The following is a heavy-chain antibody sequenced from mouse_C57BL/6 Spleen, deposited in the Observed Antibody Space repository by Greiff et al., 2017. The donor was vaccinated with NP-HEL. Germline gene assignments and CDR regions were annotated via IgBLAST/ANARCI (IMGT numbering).Heavy chain of an antibody. CDR1: GYTFTSYW. J-gene: IGHJ4*01. D-gene: IGHD4-1*01. CDR3: ARRGELGRYAMDY. V-gene: IGHV1-61*01. CDR2: IYPSDSET. Sequence: VQLQESGAELVRPGSSVKLSCKASGYTFTSYWMDWVKQRPGQGLEWIGNIYPSDSETHYNQKFKDKATLTVDKSSSTAYMQLSSLTSEDSAVYYCARRGELGRYAMDYWGQGTSVTVSS.